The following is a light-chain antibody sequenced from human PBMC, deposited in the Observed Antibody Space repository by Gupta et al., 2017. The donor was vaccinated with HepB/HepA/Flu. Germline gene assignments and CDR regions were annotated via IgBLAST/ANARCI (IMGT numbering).Light chain of an antibody. CDR1: CSDVGGYNY. CDR2: DVN. V-gene: IGLV2-14*01. CDR3: SSYRNNNTVV. J-gene: IGLJ2*01. Sequence: QPALTPPASVSGSTGQSITISFTRTCSDVGGYNYVSCYPQYPGQAPTVMSYDVNYRPSGVSNRFSGSKSGNTASLTSSGLQPEDEADYYCSSYRNNNTVVFGGGTKLTVL.